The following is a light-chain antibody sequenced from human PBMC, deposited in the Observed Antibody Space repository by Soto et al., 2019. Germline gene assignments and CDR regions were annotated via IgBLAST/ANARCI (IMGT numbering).Light chain of an antibody. V-gene: IGKV3-20*01. CDR3: QKYGSSSIT. CDR1: QSVSSSY. CDR2: GAS. Sequence: EIVLTQSPGTLSLSPGERATLSCRASQSVSSSYLAWYQQKPGQAPRLLIYGASSRATGIPDRFSGSGSGTDFTVTISTVEPEDCAVYSGQKYGSSSITCGQGTRLEIK. J-gene: IGKJ5*01.